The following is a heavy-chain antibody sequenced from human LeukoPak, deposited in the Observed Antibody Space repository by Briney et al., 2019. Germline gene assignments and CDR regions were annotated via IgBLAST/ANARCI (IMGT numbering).Heavy chain of an antibody. D-gene: IGHD3-22*01. CDR2: ISSSGSTI. J-gene: IGHJ4*02. CDR3: ARNLYYDSSGPYYFDY. V-gene: IGHV3-48*03. Sequence: GGSLRLSCAASGFTFSSYEMNWVRQAPGKGLEWVSYISSSGSTIYYADSVKGRFTISRDNAKNSLYLQMNSLRAEDTAVYCCARNLYYDSSGPYYFDYWGQGTLVTVSS. CDR1: GFTFSSYE.